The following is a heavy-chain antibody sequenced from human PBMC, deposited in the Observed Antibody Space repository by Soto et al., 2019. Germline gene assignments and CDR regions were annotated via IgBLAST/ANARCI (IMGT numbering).Heavy chain of an antibody. J-gene: IGHJ6*02. V-gene: IGHV4-30-4*01. CDR3: ARDPWQKLVRTSYYYGMDV. D-gene: IGHD6-13*01. CDR2: IYYSGST. Sequence: SETLSLTCTVSGGSISSGDYYWSWIRQPPGKGLEWIGYIYYSGSTYYNPSLKSRVTMSVDTSKNQFSLKLSSVTAVDTAVYYCARDPWQKLVRTSYYYGMDVWAQGTTVTVSS. CDR1: GGSISSGDYY.